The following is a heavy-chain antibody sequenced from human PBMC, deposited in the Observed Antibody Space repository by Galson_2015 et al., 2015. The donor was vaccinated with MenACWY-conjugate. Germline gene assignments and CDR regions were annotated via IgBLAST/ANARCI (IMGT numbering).Heavy chain of an antibody. CDR1: GFIVSYNY. CDR3: ARDSRSTTVRGVTIRETIHYYYGMDV. V-gene: IGHV3-53*01. D-gene: IGHD3-10*01. J-gene: IGHJ6*02. CDR2: IYSDGTT. Sequence: SLRLSCAVSGFIVSYNYMTWVRQAPGKGLECVSVIYSDGTTYYADSVKGRFTISRDNSKNTVFLQVNSLRAEDTAVYYCARDSRSTTVRGVTIRETIHYYYGMDVWGQGTTVTVSS.